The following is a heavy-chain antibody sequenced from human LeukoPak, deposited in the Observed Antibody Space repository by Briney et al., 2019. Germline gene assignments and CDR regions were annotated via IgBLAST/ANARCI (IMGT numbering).Heavy chain of an antibody. Sequence: SETLSLTCTVAGGSISSGSYYWSWIRQPAGKGLEWIGRIYTSGSTNYNPSLKSRVTISVDTSKNQFSLKLSSVTAADTAVYYCARAGDAEAGLVWFDPWGQGTLVTVSS. CDR3: ARAGDAEAGLVWFDP. CDR2: IYTSGST. J-gene: IGHJ5*02. CDR1: GGSISSGSYY. V-gene: IGHV4-61*02. D-gene: IGHD7-27*01.